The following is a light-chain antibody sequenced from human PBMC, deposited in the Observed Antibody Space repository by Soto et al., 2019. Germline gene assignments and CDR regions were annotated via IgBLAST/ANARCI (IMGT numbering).Light chain of an antibody. V-gene: IGLV8-61*01. CDR3: VVDMGGGIYV. Sequence: QAVVTQEPSFSVSPGGTVTLTCGLSSGSVSTNYYPSWYQQTPGQAPRTLIYSTNTRSSGVPDRFSGSILGNRAALTITGAQADDDSDYYCVVDMGGGIYVFGAGIKVTV. CDR2: STN. J-gene: IGLJ1*01. CDR1: SGSVSTNYY.